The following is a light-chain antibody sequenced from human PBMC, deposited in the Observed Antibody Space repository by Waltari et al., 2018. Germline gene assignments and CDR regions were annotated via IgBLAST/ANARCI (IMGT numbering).Light chain of an antibody. J-gene: IGLJ2*01. V-gene: IGLV4-69*01. CDR2: LDRDGRQ. CDR3: QTWGTGTHVV. Sequence: QLVLPQSPSASASLGASVKPTCTLSSGHSSYAIAWHQQQPEKGPRDLMKLDRDGRQSKGDGIPDRVAGSSSGAERYLTISSLQSEDEADYYGQTWGTGTHVVFGGGTKLTVL. CDR1: SGHSSYA.